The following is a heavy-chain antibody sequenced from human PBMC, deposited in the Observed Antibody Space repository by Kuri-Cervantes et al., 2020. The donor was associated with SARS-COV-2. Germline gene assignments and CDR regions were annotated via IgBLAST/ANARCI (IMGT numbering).Heavy chain of an antibody. Sequence: LSLTCAASGFTFSSYAMHWVRQAPGKGLEWVAVISYDGSNQYYADSVKGRFTISRDNAKNSLYLQMNSLRAEDTAVYYCARDGGYSSSSGGKYYYYYYGMDVWGQGTTVTVSS. CDR1: GFTFSSYA. J-gene: IGHJ6*02. CDR2: ISYDGSNQ. D-gene: IGHD6-6*01. V-gene: IGHV3-30*07. CDR3: ARDGGYSSSSGGKYYYYYYGMDV.